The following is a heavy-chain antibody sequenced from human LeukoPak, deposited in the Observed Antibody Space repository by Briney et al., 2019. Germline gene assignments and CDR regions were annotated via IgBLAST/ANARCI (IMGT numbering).Heavy chain of an antibody. V-gene: IGHV3-13*01. CDR3: AKGNGDNSVLGH. CDR2: IGTAGDT. D-gene: IGHD4-23*01. Sequence: GGSLRLSCAASGFTFSSYDMHWVRQATGKGLEWVSAIGTAGDTYYPGSVKGRFTISRENAKNSLYLQMNSLRAEDTAVYYCAKGNGDNSVLGHWGQGNLVTVSS. J-gene: IGHJ4*02. CDR1: GFTFSSYD.